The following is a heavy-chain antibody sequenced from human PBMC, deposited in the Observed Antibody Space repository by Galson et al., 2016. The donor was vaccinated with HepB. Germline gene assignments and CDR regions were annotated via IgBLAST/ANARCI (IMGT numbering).Heavy chain of an antibody. D-gene: IGHD4-17*01. CDR2: YDPEEDKT. Sequence: SCKVSGYTLTELSMQWVRQAPGKGLEWMGGYDPEEDKTIYAQKFQGRVTMTEDTSTDTAYMELSSLRSEDAAVYYCATYGDPRAFDLWGQGTRVTVSS. J-gene: IGHJ3*01. CDR3: ATYGDPRAFDL. V-gene: IGHV1-24*01. CDR1: GYTLTELS.